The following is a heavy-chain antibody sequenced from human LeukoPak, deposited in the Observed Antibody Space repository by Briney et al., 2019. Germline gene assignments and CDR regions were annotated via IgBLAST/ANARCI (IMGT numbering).Heavy chain of an antibody. D-gene: IGHD3-10*01. CDR3: AVETYFYGSGSYSYFDS. J-gene: IGHJ4*02. CDR2: ISSSSSYI. CDR1: GFTFSSYS. Sequence: PGGSLRLSCAASGFTFSSYSMNWVRQAPGKGLEWVSSISSSSSYIYYADSVKGRFTISRDNAKNSLYLQMNSLRAEDTAVYYCAVETYFYGSGSYSYFDSWGQGTLVTVSS. V-gene: IGHV3-21*01.